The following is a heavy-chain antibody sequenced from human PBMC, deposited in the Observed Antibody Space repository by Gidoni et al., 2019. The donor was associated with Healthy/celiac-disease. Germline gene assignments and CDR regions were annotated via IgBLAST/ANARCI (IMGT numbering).Heavy chain of an antibody. CDR2: IKQDGSEK. V-gene: IGHV3-7*01. J-gene: IGHJ6*02. D-gene: IGHD3-3*01. Sequence: EVQLVESGGGLVQPGGSLRLSCAASGFTFSSSWMSWVRQATGKGLEWVANIKQDGSEKYYGDSVKGRFTNSRDNAKNSLYLQMNSLRAEDTAVYYCARDYSKPIFGVVTPYGMDVWGQGTTVTVSS. CDR3: ARDYSKPIFGVVTPYGMDV. CDR1: GFTFSSSW.